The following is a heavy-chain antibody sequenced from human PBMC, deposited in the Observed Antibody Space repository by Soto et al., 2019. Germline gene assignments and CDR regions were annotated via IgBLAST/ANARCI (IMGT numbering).Heavy chain of an antibody. D-gene: IGHD6-13*01. CDR1: GFTFSSYG. Sequence: QVQLVESGRGVVQPGRSLRLSCAASGFTFSSYGMHWVRQAPGKGLEWVAVISYDGSNKYYADSVKGRFTISRDNSKNTLYLQMNSLRAEDTAVYYCAKALAAAGYYWGQGTLVTVSS. J-gene: IGHJ4*02. CDR2: ISYDGSNK. V-gene: IGHV3-30*18. CDR3: AKALAAAGYY.